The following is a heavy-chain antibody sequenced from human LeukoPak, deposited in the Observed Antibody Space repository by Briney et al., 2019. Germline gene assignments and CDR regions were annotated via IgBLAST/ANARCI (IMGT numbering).Heavy chain of an antibody. J-gene: IGHJ4*02. Sequence: GGSLRLSCAASGFSFSNYAMSWVRQSPGKGLEWVSTISGTGGSTYYADSVKGRFTVSRDNSENTLYLQMKSLRAEDTALYYCVRYLHYGGQGTLVTVSS. CDR1: GFSFSNYA. V-gene: IGHV3-23*01. D-gene: IGHD2-2*02. CDR2: ISGTGGST. CDR3: VRYLHY.